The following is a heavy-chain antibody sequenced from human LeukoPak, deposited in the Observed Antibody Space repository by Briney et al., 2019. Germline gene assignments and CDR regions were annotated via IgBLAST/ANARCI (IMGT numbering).Heavy chain of an antibody. D-gene: IGHD3-10*01. CDR3: ARSQFYGSGSYQGRWFDP. J-gene: IGHJ5*02. Sequence: SETLSLTCAVSGGSISSGDYSWSWIRQPPGKGLEWIGNIYYSGSTYYNPSLKSRVNISVDTSKNQFSLKLTSVTAADTAVYYCARSQFYGSGSYQGRWFDPWGQGTLVTVSS. CDR2: IYYSGST. V-gene: IGHV4-30-4*07. CDR1: GGSISSGDYS.